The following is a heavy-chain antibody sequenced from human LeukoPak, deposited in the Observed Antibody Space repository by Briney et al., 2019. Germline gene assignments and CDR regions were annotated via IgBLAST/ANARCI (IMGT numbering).Heavy chain of an antibody. J-gene: IGHJ6*03. D-gene: IGHD1-26*01. CDR3: ARDPYSGSYGNYYYYFMDV. CDR1: GFTFSSYW. CDR2: ITSGSSYI. Sequence: GGSLRLSCAASGFTFSSYWMSWARQAPGKGLEWVSSITSGSSYIYYADSVKGRFTISRDNAENSLFLQMNSLRAEDTAVYYCARDPYSGSYGNYYYYFMDVWGKGTTVTISS. V-gene: IGHV3-21*01.